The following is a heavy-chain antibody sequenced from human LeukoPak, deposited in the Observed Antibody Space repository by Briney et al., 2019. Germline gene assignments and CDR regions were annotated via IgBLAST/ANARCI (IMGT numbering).Heavy chain of an antibody. CDR3: ARDKIAAAGTDYYYGMDV. Sequence: GGSLRLSCAASGFTFSSYSMTWVRQAPGKGLEWVSSISSSSSYIYYADSVRGRFTISRDNAKNSLYLQMNSLRAEDTAVYYCARDKIAAAGTDYYYGMDVWGQGTTVTVSS. CDR1: GFTFSSYS. D-gene: IGHD6-13*01. V-gene: IGHV3-21*01. CDR2: ISSSSSYI. J-gene: IGHJ6*02.